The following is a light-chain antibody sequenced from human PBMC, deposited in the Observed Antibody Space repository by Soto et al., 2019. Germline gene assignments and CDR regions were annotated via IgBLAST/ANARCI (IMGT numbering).Light chain of an antibody. V-gene: IGLV2-23*01. CDR2: EGS. J-gene: IGLJ2*01. Sequence: QSALTQPASVSGSPGQSITLSCTGTSSDVGSYNLVSWYQQHPGKAPKLMIYEGSKRPSGVSNRFSGSKSGNTASLTISGLQAEDEADYYCCSYAGNYVVFGGGTKLTVL. CDR1: SSDVGSYNL. CDR3: CSYAGNYVV.